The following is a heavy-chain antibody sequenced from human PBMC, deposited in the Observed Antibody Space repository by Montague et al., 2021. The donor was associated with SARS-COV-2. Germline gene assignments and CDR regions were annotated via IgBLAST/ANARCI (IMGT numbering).Heavy chain of an antibody. Sequence: SETLSLTCTVSGGSISSYYWCWILHPPGKGLEWIVYIYYSGSTNYNPSLKSRVTITADTSKSQFSLKLSSVTAADTAVYYCARGPQEYRITMIVVDYWYFDVWGRGTLVTVSS. CDR3: ARGPQEYRITMIVVDYWYFDV. D-gene: IGHD3-22*01. CDR2: IYYSGST. J-gene: IGHJ2*01. V-gene: IGHV4-59*01. CDR1: GGSISSYY.